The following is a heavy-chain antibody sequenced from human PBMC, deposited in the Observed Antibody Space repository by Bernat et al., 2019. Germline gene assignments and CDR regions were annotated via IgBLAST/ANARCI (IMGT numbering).Heavy chain of an antibody. Sequence: QVQLVESGGGVVQPGRSLRLSCAASGFTFSSYGMHWVRQAPGKGLEWVAVIWYDESNKYYADSVKGRFTISRDNSKNTLYLQMNSLRAEDTAVYYCARDIVGSAGTSFDYWGQGTLVTVSS. CDR3: ARDIVGSAGTSFDY. V-gene: IGHV3-33*01. D-gene: IGHD6-19*01. CDR1: GFTFSSYG. J-gene: IGHJ4*02. CDR2: IWYDESNK.